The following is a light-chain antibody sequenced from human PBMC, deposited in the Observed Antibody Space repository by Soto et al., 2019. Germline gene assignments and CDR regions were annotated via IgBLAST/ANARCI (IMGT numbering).Light chain of an antibody. CDR3: SSYTSSSTVV. V-gene: IGLV2-14*03. CDR1: SSDVGGYNY. Sequence: QSVLTQPASVSGSPGQSITISCTGTSSDVGGYNYVSWYKQHSGKAPKLLIYDVSYRPSGVSNRFSGFKSGNTASLTISGLQAEDEADYYCSSYTSSSTVVFGGGTQLTVL. CDR2: DVS. J-gene: IGLJ2*01.